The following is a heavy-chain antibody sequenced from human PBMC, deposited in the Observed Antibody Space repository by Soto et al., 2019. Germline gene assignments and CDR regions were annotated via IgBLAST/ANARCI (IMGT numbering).Heavy chain of an antibody. J-gene: IGHJ4*02. D-gene: IGHD3-10*01. CDR3: ARHDGSRSTDY. CDR2: IHSVST. Sequence: QVQLQESGPGLAKPSETLSLTCTVSGGSISSDYWNWIRQPPGKGLEWIGYIHSVSTNYNASLRSRVTISVDTSKNQFSLKLSSVTAADTAVYFCARHDGSRSTDYWGQGTLVTVSS. V-gene: IGHV4-59*08. CDR1: GGSISSDY.